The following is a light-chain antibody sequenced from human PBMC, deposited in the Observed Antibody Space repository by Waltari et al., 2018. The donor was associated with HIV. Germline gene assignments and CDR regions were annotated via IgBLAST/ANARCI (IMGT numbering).Light chain of an antibody. Sequence: QSALTQPPSASGSPGQSVTISCTGTSSDLGAYNYVSWYQQHPDKAPKLMIYDVSKRPSVVPDRFSGSKSGNTASLTVSGLQTEDEADYYCSSYAGSNNPYVFGTGTKVTVL. CDR1: SSDLGAYNY. CDR3: SSYAGSNNPYV. CDR2: DVS. V-gene: IGLV2-8*01. J-gene: IGLJ1*01.